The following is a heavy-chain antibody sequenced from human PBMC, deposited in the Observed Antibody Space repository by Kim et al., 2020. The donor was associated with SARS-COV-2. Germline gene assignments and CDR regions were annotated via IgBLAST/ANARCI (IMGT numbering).Heavy chain of an antibody. D-gene: IGHD3-10*01. CDR2: IYYSGST. Sequence: SETLSLTCTVSGGSISSSSYYWGWIRQPPGKGLEWIGSIYYSGSTYYNPSLKSRVTISVDTSKNQFSLKLSSVTAADTAVYYCRAQLTVLLWFGEPGWFDPWGQGTLVTVSS. CDR3: RAQLTVLLWFGEPGWFDP. CDR1: GGSISSSSYY. J-gene: IGHJ5*02. V-gene: IGHV4-39*01.